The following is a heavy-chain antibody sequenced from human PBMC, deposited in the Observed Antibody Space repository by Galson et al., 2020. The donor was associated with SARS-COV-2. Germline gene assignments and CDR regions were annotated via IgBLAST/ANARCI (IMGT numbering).Heavy chain of an antibody. D-gene: IGHD2-2*01. CDR3: TIGYCSTTTCYPRFDP. V-gene: IGHV3-73*01. Sequence: GSLRLSCEASGLTFSGSAIHWVRQATGKGLEWVGRIKSKAVSYATAYSASVKGRFTMSRDDSKNTAYLQMNSLKTEDTALYYCTIGYCSTTTCYPRFDPWGQGTLVTVSS. CDR1: GLTFSGSA. CDR2: IKSKAVSYAT. J-gene: IGHJ5*02.